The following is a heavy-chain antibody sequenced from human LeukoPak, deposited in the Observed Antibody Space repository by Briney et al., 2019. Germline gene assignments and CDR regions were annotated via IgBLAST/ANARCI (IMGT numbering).Heavy chain of an antibody. Sequence: PGGSLRLSCAASGFTFDDYAMHWVRQAPGKGLEWVSSISWNSGSIGYADSVKGRFTISRDNAKNSLYLQMNSLRAEDTALYYCATEQVSDPYYLDYWGQGTLVTVS. D-gene: IGHD2-8*01. CDR1: GFTFDDYA. CDR2: ISWNSGSI. CDR3: ATEQVSDPYYLDY. V-gene: IGHV3-9*01. J-gene: IGHJ4*02.